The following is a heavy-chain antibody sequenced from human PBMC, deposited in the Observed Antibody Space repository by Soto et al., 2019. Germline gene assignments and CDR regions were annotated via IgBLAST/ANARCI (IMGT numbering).Heavy chain of an antibody. Sequence: QVQLQESGPGLVKPSETLSLTCTVSGGSIGNYYWSWIRQPPGKGLEWIGYIYYSGSTNYTPSLKSRVTISVDTSKSQFSLKLTSVTAADTAVYYCARQYSSSSGRNAFDIWGQGTVVTVSS. CDR2: IYYSGST. J-gene: IGHJ3*02. CDR1: GGSIGNYY. CDR3: ARQYSSSSGRNAFDI. V-gene: IGHV4-59*01. D-gene: IGHD6-6*01.